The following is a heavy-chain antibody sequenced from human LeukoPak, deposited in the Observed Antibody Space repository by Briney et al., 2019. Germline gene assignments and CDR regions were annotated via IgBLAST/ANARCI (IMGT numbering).Heavy chain of an antibody. J-gene: IGHJ4*02. D-gene: IGHD3-10*01. Sequence: GGSLRLSCAASGFTFSSHGMHWVRQAPGKGLEWVAVISYDGGNKYYADSVKGRFTISRDNSKNTLYLQMNSLRAEDTAVYYCAKDFGAAEDYFDYWGQGTLVTVSS. V-gene: IGHV3-30*18. CDR3: AKDFGAAEDYFDY. CDR2: ISYDGGNK. CDR1: GFTFSSHG.